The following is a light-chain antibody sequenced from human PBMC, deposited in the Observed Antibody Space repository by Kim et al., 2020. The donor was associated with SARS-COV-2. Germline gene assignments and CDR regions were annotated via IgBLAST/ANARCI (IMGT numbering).Light chain of an antibody. CDR1: QSVSSNF. J-gene: IGKJ1*01. Sequence: ENVLTQSPGTLSLSPGERATLSCRASQSVSSNFLAWYQQKAGQAPRLVIYSASSRASGIPDRFSGSGSGTDFTLTISTLEPEDFAVYYCQQYGTSPETFGQGTKVDIK. CDR3: QQYGTSPET. V-gene: IGKV3-20*01. CDR2: SAS.